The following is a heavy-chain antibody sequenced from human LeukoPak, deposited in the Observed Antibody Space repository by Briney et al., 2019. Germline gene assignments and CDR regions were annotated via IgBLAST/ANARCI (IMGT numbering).Heavy chain of an antibody. CDR2: IRYDGIKK. Sequence: QPGGSLRLSCAASGFTFSAYGTHWVRQAPGKGLEWVGFIRYDGIKKYYADSVKGRFTISRDNSKNTLYLQMNSLRAEDTAVYYCARSGISNWFDPWGQGTLVTVSS. CDR3: ARSGISNWFDP. V-gene: IGHV3-30*02. D-gene: IGHD3-3*01. J-gene: IGHJ5*02. CDR1: GFTFSAYG.